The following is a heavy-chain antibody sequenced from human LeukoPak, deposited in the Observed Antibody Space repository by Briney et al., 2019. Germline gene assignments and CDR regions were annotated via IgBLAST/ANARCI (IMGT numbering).Heavy chain of an antibody. Sequence: ASVKVSCKASGYTFTGYYMHWVRQAPGQGLEWMGWINPNSGGTNYAQKFQGRVTMTRDTSISTAYMEPSRLRSDDTAVYYCARVRGAYGGYEYYFDYWGQGTLVTVSS. V-gene: IGHV1-2*02. CDR2: INPNSGGT. D-gene: IGHD5-12*01. CDR3: ARVRGAYGGYEYYFDY. J-gene: IGHJ4*02. CDR1: GYTFTGYY.